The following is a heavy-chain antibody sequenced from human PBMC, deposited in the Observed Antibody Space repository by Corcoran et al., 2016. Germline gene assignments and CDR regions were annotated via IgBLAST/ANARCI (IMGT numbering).Heavy chain of an antibody. CDR1: GFTFSSYG. CDR2: ISYDGSNK. Sequence: QVQLVESGGGVVQPGRSLRLSCAASGFTFSSYGMHWVRQAPGKGLAWVAVISYDGSNKYYADSVKGRFTISRDNSKNTLYLQMNSLRAEDTAVYYCAKQKNSPYYFDYWGQGTLVTVSS. J-gene: IGHJ4*02. V-gene: IGHV3-30*18. CDR3: AKQKNSPYYFDY.